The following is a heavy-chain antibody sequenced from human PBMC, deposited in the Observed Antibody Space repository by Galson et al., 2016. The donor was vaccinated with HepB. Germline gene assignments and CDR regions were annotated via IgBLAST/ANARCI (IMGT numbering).Heavy chain of an antibody. CDR1: GFTFRSYG. D-gene: IGHD6-19*01. J-gene: IGHJ6*02. CDR3: AREGRYSSGWYALDV. Sequence: SLRLSCAASGFTFRSYGMSWVRQAAGKGLEWVAVIWAAGSNKYPADAVKGRFTISRANSKNTLYLQMNSLRVEDTAVYYCAREGRYSSGWYALDVCGPGTTVTVSS. CDR2: IWAAGSNK. V-gene: IGHV3-33*01.